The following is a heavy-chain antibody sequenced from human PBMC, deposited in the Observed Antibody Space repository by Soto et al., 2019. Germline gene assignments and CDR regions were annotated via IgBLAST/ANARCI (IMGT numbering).Heavy chain of an antibody. Sequence: QVQLVQSGAEVKKPGSSVKVSCKASGGTFSSYAISWVRQAPGQGLEWMGGIIPISDTTNYAQKFQGRVTITADEYTSTAYMELGRLRSEDTAVYYCARSQGSSTSLEIYYYYYYGMAVWGQGTTVTVSS. V-gene: IGHV1-69*01. D-gene: IGHD2-2*01. CDR2: IIPISDTT. J-gene: IGHJ6*01. CDR3: ARSQGSSTSLEIYYYYYYGMAV. CDR1: GGTFSSYA.